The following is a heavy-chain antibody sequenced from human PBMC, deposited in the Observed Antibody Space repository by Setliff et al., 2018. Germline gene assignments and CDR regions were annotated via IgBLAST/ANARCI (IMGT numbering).Heavy chain of an antibody. J-gene: IGHJ4*02. CDR3: ARGPHLRQIDY. CDR1: GGSFSTYY. V-gene: IGHV4-59*01. Sequence: PSETLSLTCAVYGGSFSTYYWIWIRQPPGKGLEWIGYIYYSGSTNYNPSLKSRVTMTRNTSISTAYMELSSLRSEDTAVYYCARGPHLRQIDYWGQGTLVTVSS. D-gene: IGHD3-3*02. CDR2: IYYSGST.